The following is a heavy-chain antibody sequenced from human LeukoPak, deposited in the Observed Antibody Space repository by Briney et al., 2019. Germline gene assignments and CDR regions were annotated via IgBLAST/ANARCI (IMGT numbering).Heavy chain of an antibody. CDR3: AKIWDSSGYYYFDY. Sequence: GGSLRLSCAASGFTFSSYAMSWVRQAPGKGLEWVSTISGSGGSTYYADSVKGRFTISRDNSKNTLYLQMNSLRAEDTAVYYCAKIWDSSGYYYFDYWGQGTLVTVSS. CDR2: ISGSGGST. CDR1: GFTFSSYA. J-gene: IGHJ4*02. D-gene: IGHD3-22*01. V-gene: IGHV3-23*01.